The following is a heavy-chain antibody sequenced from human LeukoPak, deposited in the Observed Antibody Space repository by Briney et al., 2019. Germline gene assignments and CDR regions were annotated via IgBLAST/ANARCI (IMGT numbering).Heavy chain of an antibody. CDR1: GYTFTSHG. CDR2: ISTYNGNT. D-gene: IGHD1-26*01. V-gene: IGHV1-18*04. J-gene: IGHJ4*02. CDR3: ARGQIEFYSGSYGWVDY. Sequence: GASVKVSCKASGYTFTSHGISWVRQAPGQGLEWMGWISTYNGNTNYAQKLQGRVTMTTDTSTSTAYMELSSLRSEDTAVYYCARGQIEFYSGSYGWVDYWGQGTLVTVSS.